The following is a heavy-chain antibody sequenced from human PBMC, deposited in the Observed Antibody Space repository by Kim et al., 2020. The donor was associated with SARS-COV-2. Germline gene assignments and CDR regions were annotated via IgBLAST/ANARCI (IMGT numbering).Heavy chain of an antibody. CDR3: ARLVGGNFALDY. D-gene: IGHD1-26*01. Sequence: ASVKVSCKTSGYTFINSGIHWLRQAPGQSLEWIGYINVANSDTQYSQRFSGRVTITRDISATTGYMEMSSLKSEDTAVYYCARLVGGNFALDYWGQGTLVTVSS. J-gene: IGHJ4*02. CDR1: GYTFINSG. CDR2: INVANSDT. V-gene: IGHV1-3*01.